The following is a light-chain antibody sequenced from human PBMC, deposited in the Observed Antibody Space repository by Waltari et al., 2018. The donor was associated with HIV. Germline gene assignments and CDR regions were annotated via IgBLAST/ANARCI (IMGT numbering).Light chain of an antibody. CDR1: QSINNYY. CDR3: QQYGLSLT. CDR2: GAS. V-gene: IGKV3-20*01. Sequence: VLTQSLGTLSLSPGERDTLSCRASQSINNYYIGWYQQKLGQATRLLIYGASSRATDIPDRFSGSGAGTDFTLTISSLEPEDFAVYYCQQYGLSLTFGGGTKVEIK. J-gene: IGKJ4*01.